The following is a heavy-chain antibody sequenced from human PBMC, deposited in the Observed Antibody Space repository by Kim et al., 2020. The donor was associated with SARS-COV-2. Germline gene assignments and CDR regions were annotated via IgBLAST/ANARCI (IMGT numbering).Heavy chain of an antibody. D-gene: IGHD3-22*01. J-gene: IGHJ4*02. V-gene: IGHV5-10-1*01. Sequence: YSPSFQGHVSISADKSISTAYLQWSSLKASDTAMYYCARSHDSSGYYYGYWGQGTLVTVSS. CDR3: ARSHDSSGYYYGY.